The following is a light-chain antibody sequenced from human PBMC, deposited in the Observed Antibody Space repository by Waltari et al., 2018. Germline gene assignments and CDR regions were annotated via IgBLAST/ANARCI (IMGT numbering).Light chain of an antibody. Sequence: SYEVTQPPSVSVSPGQTARITCPGDALPKQFVYWYQQKQGQAPVLMIYKDSDRSSGIPERFSGSSAGTTATLTISGAQAEDEAEYHCQSADSTGTYWVFGGGTKLTVL. J-gene: IGLJ3*02. CDR1: ALPKQF. V-gene: IGLV3-25*03. CDR2: KDS. CDR3: QSADSTGTYWV.